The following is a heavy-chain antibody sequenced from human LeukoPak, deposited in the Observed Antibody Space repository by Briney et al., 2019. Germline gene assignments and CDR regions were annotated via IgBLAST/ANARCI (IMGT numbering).Heavy chain of an antibody. Sequence: NPSETLSLTCAVYGGSFSGYYWSWIRQPPGKGLEWIGEINHSGSTNYNPSLKSRVTISVDTSKNQFSLKLSSVTAADTAVYYCARGRGSWSSSWYSGNWFDPWGQGTLVTVSS. J-gene: IGHJ5*02. CDR2: INHSGST. CDR3: ARGRGSWSSSWYSGNWFDP. D-gene: IGHD6-13*01. V-gene: IGHV4-34*01. CDR1: GGSFSGYY.